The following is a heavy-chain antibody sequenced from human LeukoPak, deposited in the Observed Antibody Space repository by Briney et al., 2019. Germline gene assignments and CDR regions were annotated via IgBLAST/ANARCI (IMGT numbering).Heavy chain of an antibody. CDR2: IIPIFGTA. J-gene: IGHJ6*03. D-gene: IGHD2-2*02. CDR3: ARVVVPAAIHPYYYYYYYMDV. V-gene: IGHV1-69*05. CDR1: GYTFTSYY. Sequence: GASVKVSCKASGYTFTSYYMHWVRQAPGQGLEWMGGIIPIFGTANYAQKFQGRVTITTDESTSTAYMELSSLRSEDTAVYYCARVVVPAAIHPYYYYYYYMDVWGKGTTVTVSS.